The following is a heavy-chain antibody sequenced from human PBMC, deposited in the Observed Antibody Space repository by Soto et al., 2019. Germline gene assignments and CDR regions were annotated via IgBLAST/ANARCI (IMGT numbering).Heavy chain of an antibody. CDR2: IYHSGST. D-gene: IGHD2-2*01. V-gene: IGHV4-4*02. J-gene: IGHJ4*02. CDR1: GGSISSSNW. CDR3: AMTDCSSTSCYVDY. Sequence: SETLSLTCAVSGGSISSSNWWSWVRQPPGKGLEWIGEIYHSGSTNYNPSLKSRVTISVGKSKNQFSLKLSSVTAADTAVYYCAMTDCSSTSCYVDYWGQGTLVTVSS.